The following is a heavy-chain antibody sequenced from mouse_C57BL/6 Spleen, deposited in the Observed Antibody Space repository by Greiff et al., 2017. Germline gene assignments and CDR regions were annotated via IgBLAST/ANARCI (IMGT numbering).Heavy chain of an antibody. V-gene: IGHV2-2*01. CDR1: GFSLTSYG. J-gene: IGHJ2*01. D-gene: IGHD2-2*01. Sequence: QVQLKESGPGLVQPSQSLSITCTVSGFSLTSYGVHWVRQSPGKGLEWLGVIWSGGSTDYNAAFISRLSISKDNSKRQVFFKMISLQADDTAIYYGARNYGVTTGYYFDDWGQGTTLTVSS. CDR2: IWSGGST. CDR3: ARNYGVTTGYYFDD.